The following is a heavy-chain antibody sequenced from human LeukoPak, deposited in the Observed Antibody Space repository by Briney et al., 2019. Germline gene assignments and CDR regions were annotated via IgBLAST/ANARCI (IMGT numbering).Heavy chain of an antibody. Sequence: GRSLRLSCAASGFTFSSYGMHWVRQAPGKGLEWVAVISYDGSNKYYADSVKGRFTISRDNSKNTLYLQMNSLRAEDTAVYYCAREVVLSTSAWFEYWGQGTLVTVSS. CDR3: AREVVLSTSAWFEY. CDR2: ISYDGSNK. V-gene: IGHV3-30*03. CDR1: GFTFSSYG. D-gene: IGHD3-22*01. J-gene: IGHJ4*02.